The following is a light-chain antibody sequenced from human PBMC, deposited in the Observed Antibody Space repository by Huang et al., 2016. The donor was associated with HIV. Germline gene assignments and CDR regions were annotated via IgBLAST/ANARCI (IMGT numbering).Light chain of an antibody. Sequence: VMTQSPATLSVSPGERATLSCRASESILRNLAWYQQRPVQPPRLLIYGASVRLPGIPDRFRGSGSGTEFSLTISSLHSEDFAVYYCQQYNKWPPYTYGQGTKLEIK. V-gene: IGKV3-15*01. CDR3: QQYNKWPPYT. CDR1: ESILRN. J-gene: IGKJ2*01. CDR2: GAS.